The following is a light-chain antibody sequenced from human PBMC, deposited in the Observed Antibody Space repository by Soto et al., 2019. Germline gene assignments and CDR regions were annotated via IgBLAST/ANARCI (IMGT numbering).Light chain of an antibody. V-gene: IGLV2-14*01. Sequence: QSVLTQPASVSGSPGQSITISCTGTSSDVGGYNYVSWYQQHPGKAPKLMIYAVTDRPSGVSSRFSGSKSGNTASLTISGLQAEDEADYYCSSYTSSSTLDVFGTGTKLTVL. CDR2: AVT. CDR3: SSYTSSSTLDV. CDR1: SSDVGGYNY. J-gene: IGLJ1*01.